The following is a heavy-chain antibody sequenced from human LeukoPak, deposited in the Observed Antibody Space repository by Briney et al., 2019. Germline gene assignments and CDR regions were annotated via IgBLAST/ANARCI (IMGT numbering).Heavy chain of an antibody. J-gene: IGHJ4*02. CDR3: ARGGYDFSTGYYPSR. CDR1: GGTFSSYA. CDR2: INPSAGST. V-gene: IGHV1-46*01. D-gene: IGHD3-3*01. Sequence: ASVKVSCKASGGTFSSYAINWVRQAHGQGLEWMGIINPSAGSTSYAQKFQGRVTMTRDTSTSTVYMELSSLRSEDTAVYYCARGGYDFSTGYYPSRWGQGTLVTVSS.